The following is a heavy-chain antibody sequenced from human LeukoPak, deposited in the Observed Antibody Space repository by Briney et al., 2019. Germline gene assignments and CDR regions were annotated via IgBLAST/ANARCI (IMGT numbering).Heavy chain of an antibody. J-gene: IGHJ5*02. CDR2: IYYSGST. Sequence: SETLSLTCTVSGGSISSYYWSWIRQPPGKGLEWIGYIYYSGSTNYNPSLKSRVTISVDTSKNQFSLKLSSVTAADTAVYYCARSGLRLNSGSYVRWNWFDPWGQGTLVTVSS. CDR1: GGSISSYY. D-gene: IGHD1-26*01. CDR3: ARSGLRLNSGSYVRWNWFDP. V-gene: IGHV4-59*01.